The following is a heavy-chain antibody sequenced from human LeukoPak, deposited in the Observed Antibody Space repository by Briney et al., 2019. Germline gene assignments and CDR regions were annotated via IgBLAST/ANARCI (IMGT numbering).Heavy chain of an antibody. Sequence: GGSLRLSCAASGFTFDDYAMPWVRQAPGKGLEWVSGISWNSGSIGYADSVKGRFTISRDNAKNSLYLQMNSLRAEDTALYYCAKDRGSSSWFYFDYWAREPWSPSPQ. CDR2: ISWNSGSI. CDR1: GFTFDDYA. J-gene: IGHJ4*02. V-gene: IGHV3-9*01. CDR3: AKDRGSSSWFYFDY. D-gene: IGHD6-13*01.